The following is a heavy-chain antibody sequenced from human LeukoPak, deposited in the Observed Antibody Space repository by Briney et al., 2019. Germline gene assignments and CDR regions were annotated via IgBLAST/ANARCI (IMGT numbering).Heavy chain of an antibody. V-gene: IGHV4-39*07. CDR1: GGSISSSSYY. CDR2: IYYSGST. Sequence: SETLSLTCTVSGGSISSSSYYWGWIRQPPGTGLEWIGSIYYSGSTYYNPSLKSRVTISVDTSKNQFSLKLSSVTAADTAVYYCARARRIYNWSYVTWGQGTLVTVSS. D-gene: IGHD1-7*01. J-gene: IGHJ5*02. CDR3: ARARRIYNWSYVT.